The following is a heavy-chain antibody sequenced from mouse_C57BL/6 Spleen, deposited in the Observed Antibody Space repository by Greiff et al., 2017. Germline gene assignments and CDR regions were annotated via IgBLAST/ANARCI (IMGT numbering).Heavy chain of an antibody. J-gene: IGHJ2*01. CDR2: INPSSGYT. CDR3: TRLGYDYDKGY. D-gene: IGHD2-4*01. Sequence: QVQLQHSGAELARPGASVKMSCKASGYTFTSYTMHWVKQRPGQGLEWIGYINPSSGYTKYNQKFKDKATLTADKSSSTAYMQLSSLTSEDSAVYYCTRLGYDYDKGYWGQGTTLTVSS. CDR1: GYTFTSYT. V-gene: IGHV1-4*01.